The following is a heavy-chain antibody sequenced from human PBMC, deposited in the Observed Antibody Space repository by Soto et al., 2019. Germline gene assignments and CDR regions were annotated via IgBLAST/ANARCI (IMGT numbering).Heavy chain of an antibody. CDR2: INPNSGDA. CDR1: GYTFSDYY. V-gene: IGHV1-2*04. Sequence: QVQLVQSGAEVKKPGASVTVSCKASGYTFSDYYLHWVRQAPGQGPEWMGRINPNSGDAKFAQKFQGCVTMTRDTSVRTAFMELNWLKSDDTAVYYCARESGGATATLDYYYFYMDVWGKGTTVTVSS. J-gene: IGHJ6*03. CDR3: ARESGGATATLDYYYFYMDV. D-gene: IGHD5-12*01.